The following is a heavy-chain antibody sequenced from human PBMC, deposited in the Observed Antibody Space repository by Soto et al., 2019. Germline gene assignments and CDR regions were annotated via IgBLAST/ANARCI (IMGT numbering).Heavy chain of an antibody. D-gene: IGHD6-13*01. V-gene: IGHV3-23*01. CDR1: GLTFSRYT. J-gene: IGHJ2*01. CDR2: IIASGSIT. Sequence: EVQLLESGGGLVQPGGSLRLACAASGLTFSRYTMGWVRQAPGKGLEWVSAIIASGSITYYADSVKGRFTISRDNSKDTVYLQMNSLKAEDTAVYYCAKDLRGPEAGTWYFDLWGRGTLVTVSS. CDR3: AKDLRGPEAGTWYFDL.